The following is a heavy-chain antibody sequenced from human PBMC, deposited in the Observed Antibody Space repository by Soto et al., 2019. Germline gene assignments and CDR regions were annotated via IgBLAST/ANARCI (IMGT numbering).Heavy chain of an antibody. CDR1: GFTFSDHY. D-gene: IGHD1-26*01. V-gene: IGHV3-72*01. Sequence: EEQLVESGGGLVQPGGSLTLSCAVSGFTFSDHYMEWVRQAPGKGLEWVARSRNKAKSYTTDYAASVKGRFTVSRDLSMNSLYLQMNNLTTEDTAVYYCSRMEGGWGQGTLVTVSS. CDR3: SRMEGG. J-gene: IGHJ4*02. CDR2: SRNKAKSYTT.